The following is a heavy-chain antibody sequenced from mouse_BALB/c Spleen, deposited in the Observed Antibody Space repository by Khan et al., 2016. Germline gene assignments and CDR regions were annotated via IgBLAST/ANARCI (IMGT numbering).Heavy chain of an antibody. J-gene: IGHJ3*01. V-gene: IGHV5-4*02. Sequence: EVELVESGGGLVKPGGSLKLSCAASGFTFSDYYMYWVRQTPEKRLEWVATISDGGSYTYYPDSVTGRFTISRDNAKNNLYLQMSSLKSEDTAMYYGAREGLRRGFAYWGQGTLVTVAA. D-gene: IGHD2-4*01. CDR2: ISDGGSYT. CDR1: GFTFSDYY. CDR3: AREGLRRGFAY.